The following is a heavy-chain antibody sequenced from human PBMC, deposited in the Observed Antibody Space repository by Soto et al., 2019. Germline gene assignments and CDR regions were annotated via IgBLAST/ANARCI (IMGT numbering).Heavy chain of an antibody. CDR1: GGSLSIGGYY. CDR2: IYYSGST. Sequence: SETLFLTCAISGGSLSIGGYYWSGRRQHPGKGLEWIGYIYYSGSTYYNPSLKSRVTISVDTSKNQFSLKLSSVTAADTVVYYCARAEGSYGWAYFDYWGQGTLVTVSS. D-gene: IGHD3-10*01. CDR3: ARAEGSYGWAYFDY. J-gene: IGHJ4*02. V-gene: IGHV4-31*11.